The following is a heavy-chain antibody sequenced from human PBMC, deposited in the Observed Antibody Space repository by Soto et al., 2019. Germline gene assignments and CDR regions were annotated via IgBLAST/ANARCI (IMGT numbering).Heavy chain of an antibody. Sequence: GASVKVSCKASGGTFSSYAISWVRQAPGQGLEWMGGIIPIFGTANYAQKFQGRVTITADKSTSTAYMELSSLRAEDTALYFCAKDGTTAGIHYYGMDVWGQGTTVTVSS. CDR1: GGTFSSYA. CDR2: IIPIFGTA. CDR3: AKDGTTAGIHYYGMDV. V-gene: IGHV1-69*06. D-gene: IGHD2-2*02. J-gene: IGHJ6*02.